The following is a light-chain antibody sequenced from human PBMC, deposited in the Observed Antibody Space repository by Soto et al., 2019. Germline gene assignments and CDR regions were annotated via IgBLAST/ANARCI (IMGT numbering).Light chain of an antibody. CDR3: SSYTSNSTYV. CDR2: EVS. Sequence: SALTQPASVSGSPGQSITISCTGTSSDVGGYNYVSWHQLHPGKAPKLMVYEVSNRPSGVSNRFSGSKSGNTASLTISGLQAEDEADYYCSSYTSNSTYVFGTGTKVTVL. V-gene: IGLV2-14*01. J-gene: IGLJ1*01. CDR1: SSDVGGYNY.